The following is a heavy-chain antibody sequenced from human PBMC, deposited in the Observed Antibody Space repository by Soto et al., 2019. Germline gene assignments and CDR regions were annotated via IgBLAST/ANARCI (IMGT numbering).Heavy chain of an antibody. Sequence: GASVKVSCKASGGTFSSYAISWVRQAPGQGLEWMGGIIPISGTANYAQKFQGRVTITADESTSTAYMELSSLRSEDTAVYYCGGFWSGPICYYYGMDVWGQGTTVTVSS. V-gene: IGHV1-69*13. CDR1: GGTFSSYA. J-gene: IGHJ6*02. D-gene: IGHD3-3*01. CDR3: GGFWSGPICYYYGMDV. CDR2: IIPISGTA.